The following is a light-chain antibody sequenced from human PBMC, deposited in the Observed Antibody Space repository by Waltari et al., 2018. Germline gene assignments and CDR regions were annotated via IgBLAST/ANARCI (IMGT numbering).Light chain of an antibody. Sequence: DIQMTQSPSTLPASVGDRVIISCWASQSISTWLAWYQQKPGKAPKLLISKASTLETGVPSRFSGSGSGTAFTLTISSLQPDDFATYYCQQSYSTPPTFGGGTKVEIK. J-gene: IGKJ4*01. CDR1: QSISTW. CDR3: QQSYSTPPT. V-gene: IGKV1-5*03. CDR2: KAS.